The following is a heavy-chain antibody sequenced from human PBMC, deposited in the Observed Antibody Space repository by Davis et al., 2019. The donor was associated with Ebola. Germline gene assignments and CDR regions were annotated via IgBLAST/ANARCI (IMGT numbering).Heavy chain of an antibody. J-gene: IGHJ4*02. CDR2: INPNSGGT. V-gene: IGHV1-2*02. Sequence: AASVQVSCKASGYTFPGYYMHWVRQAPGQGFEWMGWINPNSGGTNYAQKFQGRVTMTRDTSITTAYMELSRLRSDDTAVYYCARDGSTSDQKSGELDYWGQGPLVTVSS. D-gene: IGHD7-27*01. CDR3: ARDGSTSDQKSGELDY. CDR1: GYTFPGYY.